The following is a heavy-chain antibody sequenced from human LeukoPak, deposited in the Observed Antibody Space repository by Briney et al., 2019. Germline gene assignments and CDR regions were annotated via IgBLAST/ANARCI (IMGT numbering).Heavy chain of an antibody. D-gene: IGHD3-22*01. CDR3: AREGPDSSGYYSDY. V-gene: IGHV3-74*01. CDR1: GFTFSSYW. CDR2: INSDGSST. J-gene: IGHJ4*02. Sequence: GGSLRLSCAASGFTFSSYWMHWVRQAPGRGLVWVSRINSDGSSTAYADSVKGRFTISRDNAKNTLYLHMNSLRDEDTAVYYCAREGPDSSGYYSDYWGQGTLVTVSS.